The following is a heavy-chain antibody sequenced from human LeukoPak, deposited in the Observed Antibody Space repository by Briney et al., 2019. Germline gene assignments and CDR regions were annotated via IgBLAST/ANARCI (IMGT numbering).Heavy chain of an antibody. CDR3: ARGIVVVVAATPSYYYYYGMDV. J-gene: IGHJ6*02. V-gene: IGHV4-39*01. Sequence: PSETLSLTCAVSGASIRNTSFYWGWIRQPPGKGLQWIASIYSSGTTYYNPSIKSRITLFVDTSKNQVSLKLSSVTAADTAVYYCARGIVVVVAATPSYYYYYGMDVWGQGTTVTVSS. CDR1: GASIRNTSFY. D-gene: IGHD2-15*01. CDR2: IYSSGTT.